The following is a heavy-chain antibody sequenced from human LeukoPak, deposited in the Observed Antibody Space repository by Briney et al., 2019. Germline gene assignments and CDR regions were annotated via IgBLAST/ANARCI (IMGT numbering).Heavy chain of an antibody. Sequence: SETLSLTCTVSAGSISRYYWSWIRQPAGKGLEWIGRMYPSGSTNYSPSLKSRVTMSVDTSKNQFSLKLSSVTAADTALYYCARGLLYSSGWYDVFDIWGQGTMVTVSS. D-gene: IGHD6-19*01. CDR2: MYPSGST. CDR1: AGSISRYY. V-gene: IGHV4-4*07. CDR3: ARGLLYSSGWYDVFDI. J-gene: IGHJ3*02.